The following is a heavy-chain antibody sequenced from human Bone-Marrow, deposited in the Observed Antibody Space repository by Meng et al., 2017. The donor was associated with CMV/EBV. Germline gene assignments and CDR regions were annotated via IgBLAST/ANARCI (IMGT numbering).Heavy chain of an antibody. D-gene: IGHD3-3*01. CDR2: IIPILGIA. J-gene: IGHJ6*02. V-gene: IGHV1-69*10. Sequence: SVKVSCKASGGTFSSYAISWVRQAPGQGLEWMGGIIPILGIANYAQKFQGRVTITADKSTSTAYMELSGLRSEDTAVYYCARPEDDFWSGYGRNYYYYGMDVWGQGTTVTVSS. CDR1: GGTFSSYA. CDR3: ARPEDDFWSGYGRNYYYYGMDV.